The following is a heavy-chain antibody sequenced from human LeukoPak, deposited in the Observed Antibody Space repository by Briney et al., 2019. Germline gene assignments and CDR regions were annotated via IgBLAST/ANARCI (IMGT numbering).Heavy chain of an antibody. Sequence: PGGSLRLSCAASGFTFSSYAMGWVRQAPGKGLEWVSAISGSGDSTYDADSVNGRFTISRDNSKNTLYLQMNSLRAEDTAIYYCAKSSDSSGWLNYYYMDVWGKGTTVTVSS. V-gene: IGHV3-23*01. J-gene: IGHJ6*03. CDR2: ISGSGDST. D-gene: IGHD6-19*01. CDR1: GFTFSSYA. CDR3: AKSSDSSGWLNYYYMDV.